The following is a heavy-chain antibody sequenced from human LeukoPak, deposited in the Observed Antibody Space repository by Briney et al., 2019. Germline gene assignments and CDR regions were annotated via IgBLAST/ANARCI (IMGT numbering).Heavy chain of an antibody. D-gene: IGHD3-3*01. J-gene: IGHJ6*02. CDR3: ARGLEWLFSPYYYGMDA. Sequence: GASVKVSCKASGYTFTGYYMHWVRQAPGQGLEWMGWINPNSGGTNYAQKFQGRVTMTRDTSISTAYMELSRLRSDDTAVYYCARGLEWLFSPYYYGMDAWGQGTTVTVSS. CDR2: INPNSGGT. V-gene: IGHV1-2*02. CDR1: GYTFTGYY.